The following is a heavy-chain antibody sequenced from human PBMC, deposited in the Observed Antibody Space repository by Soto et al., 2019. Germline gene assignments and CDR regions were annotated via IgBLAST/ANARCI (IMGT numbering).Heavy chain of an antibody. Sequence: PSETLSLTCSVSGGSIGRYYWSCVRQAPGKGLEWIAYVSYSGATRYNPSLESRVTISVDTSKNQFSLRLNSVTAADTAVYYCARDGQYDRGGYYSPFDHWGHGTLVTVSS. CDR1: GGSIGRYY. D-gene: IGHD2-15*01. CDR3: ARDGQYDRGGYYSPFDH. V-gene: IGHV4-59*01. J-gene: IGHJ4*01. CDR2: VSYSGAT.